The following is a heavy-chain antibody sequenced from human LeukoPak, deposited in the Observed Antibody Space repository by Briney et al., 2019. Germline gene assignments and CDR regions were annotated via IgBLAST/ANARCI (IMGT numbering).Heavy chain of an antibody. CDR2: IYHSGST. D-gene: IGHD3-3*01. CDR3: ARGSHNDFWSGYLFDY. V-gene: IGHV4-38-2*02. J-gene: IGHJ4*02. Sequence: PSETLSLTCTVSGYSISSGYYWGWIRQPPGKGLEWIGSIYHSGSTYYNPSLKSRVTISVDTSKNQFSLKLSSVTAADTAVYYCARGSHNDFWSGYLFDYWGQGTLVTVSS. CDR1: GYSISSGYY.